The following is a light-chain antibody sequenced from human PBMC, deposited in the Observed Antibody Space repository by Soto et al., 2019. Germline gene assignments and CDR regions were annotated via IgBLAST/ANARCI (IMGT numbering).Light chain of an antibody. J-gene: IGKJ2*01. CDR1: QSLTNNY. CDR2: GAS. CDR3: QKYGNSPREYT. V-gene: IGKV3-20*01. Sequence: DIVLTQSPGTLSLSPGESATLACRASQSLTNNYVAWFQQRPGQAPRLLIYGASSRATGIPDRFRGSGSGTGFTLTITRLEPEDFAVYYCQKYGNSPREYTLGQGTKLEI.